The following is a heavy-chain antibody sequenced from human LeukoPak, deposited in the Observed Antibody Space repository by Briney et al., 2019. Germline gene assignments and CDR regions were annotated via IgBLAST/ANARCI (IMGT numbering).Heavy chain of an antibody. Sequence: SETLSLTCTVSGGSISSYYWSWIRQPPGKGLEWIGYIYYSGSTNYNPSLKSRVTISVETSKNQFSLKLSSVTAADTAVYYCAGRYARGAPFDYWGQGTLVTVSS. V-gene: IGHV4-59*08. J-gene: IGHJ4*02. CDR3: AGRYARGAPFDY. CDR1: GGSISSYY. D-gene: IGHD3-10*02. CDR2: IYYSGST.